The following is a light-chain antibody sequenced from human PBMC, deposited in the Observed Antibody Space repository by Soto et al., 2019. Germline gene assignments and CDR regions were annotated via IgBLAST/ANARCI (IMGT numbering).Light chain of an antibody. Sequence: EIVLTQSPGTLSLSPGVRATLSCRASQSISSSYLAWYQQKPGQAPRLLIYGASSRATGIPDRFSGSGSGTDFTLIISRLEPEDSGVYYCQQYGYSPGTFGQGTKVDIK. J-gene: IGKJ1*01. CDR3: QQYGYSPGT. V-gene: IGKV3-20*01. CDR2: GAS. CDR1: QSISSSY.